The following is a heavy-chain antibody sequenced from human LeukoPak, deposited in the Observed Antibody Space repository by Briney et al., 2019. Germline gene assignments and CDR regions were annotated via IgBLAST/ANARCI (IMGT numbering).Heavy chain of an antibody. V-gene: IGHV3-21*04. CDR2: ISSSSSYI. CDR1: GFTFSSYS. J-gene: IGHJ4*02. CDR3: ATAPYYDILTGSQTDY. Sequence: PGGSLRLSCAASGFTFSSYSMNWVRQAPGKGLEWVSSISSSSSYIYYADSVKGQFTISRDNSKNTLYLQMNSLRAEDTAVYYCATAPYYDILTGSQTDYWGQGTLVTVSS. D-gene: IGHD3-9*01.